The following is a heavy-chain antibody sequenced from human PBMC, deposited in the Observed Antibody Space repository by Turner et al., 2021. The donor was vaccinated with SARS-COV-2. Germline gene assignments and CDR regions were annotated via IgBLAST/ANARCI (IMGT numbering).Heavy chain of an antibody. D-gene: IGHD6-13*01. CDR1: GVTFTTYE. CDR3: ARVYSSSSGKGVDY. V-gene: IGHV3-48*03. J-gene: IGHJ4*02. Sequence: EVQLVESGGGLVQPGGSLRLYCAASGVTFTTYEMNRVRQAPGKGLEWVSYISSSASTIYYADSVKGRFTISRDNAKNSLYLQMNSLRAEDTALYYCARVYSSSSGKGVDYWGQGTLVTVSS. CDR2: ISSSASTI.